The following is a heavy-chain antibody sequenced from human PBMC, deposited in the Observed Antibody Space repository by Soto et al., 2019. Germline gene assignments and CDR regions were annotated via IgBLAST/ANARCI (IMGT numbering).Heavy chain of an antibody. V-gene: IGHV3-15*01. J-gene: IGHJ4*02. CDR1: GFNFTNAW. CDR3: TINLRGHLGRRIVNFDY. D-gene: IGHD2-15*01. CDR2: IKRKSEGGVT. Sequence: GGSLRLSCAASGFNFTNAWIKWVRQFPWKGLEWVGRIKRKSEGGVTDYGAPVRGRFTISRDDSKSMLFLHMSSLKTEDTALYYCTINLRGHLGRRIVNFDYWGQGALVAVSS.